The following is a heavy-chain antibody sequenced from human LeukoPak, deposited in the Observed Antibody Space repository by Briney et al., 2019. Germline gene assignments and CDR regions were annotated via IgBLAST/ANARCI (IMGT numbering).Heavy chain of an antibody. CDR1: GESFSGYY. Sequence: SETLSLTCAAYGESFSGYYWSWIRQPPGKGLEWIGEINHSGSTNYNPSLKSRVTISVDTSKNQFSLKLSSVTAADTAVYYCARGPLKPSVWSYDYWGQGTLVTVSS. J-gene: IGHJ4*02. CDR2: INHSGST. V-gene: IGHV4-34*01. CDR3: ARGPLKPSVWSYDY. D-gene: IGHD3-16*01.